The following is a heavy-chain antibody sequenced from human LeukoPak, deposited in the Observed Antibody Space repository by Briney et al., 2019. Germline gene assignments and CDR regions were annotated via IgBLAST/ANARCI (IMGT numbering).Heavy chain of an antibody. D-gene: IGHD5-18*01. CDR1: GFAFSDYS. V-gene: IGHV3-48*02. CDR3: ARVHRGYSYGRLDY. J-gene: IGHJ4*02. CDR2: ISSGDNTI. Sequence: GGSPRLSCAASGFAFSDYSMNCVRQAPGKGLEWVSYISSGDNTIHYADSVKGRFTISRDNAKNSLYLEMNSLRDEDTAVYYCARVHRGYSYGRLDYWGQGTLVTVSS.